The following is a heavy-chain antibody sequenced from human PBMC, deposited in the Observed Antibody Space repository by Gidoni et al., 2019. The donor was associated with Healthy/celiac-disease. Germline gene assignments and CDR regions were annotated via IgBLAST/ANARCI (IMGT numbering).Heavy chain of an antibody. J-gene: IGHJ6*02. Sequence: DVQLVESVGGLAQPGRSLRLSCAASRFPFDDYARHWGRQAPGKGVEWVPGISWNSGSRGYADSVKGRFTISRDNDKTSLYLQMNRLCAEDTALDYCSKDLGTAMGYGMDVWGQGTTVTVSS. V-gene: IGHV3-9*01. CDR3: SKDLGTAMGYGMDV. CDR1: RFPFDDYA. CDR2: ISWNSGSR. D-gene: IGHD5-18*01.